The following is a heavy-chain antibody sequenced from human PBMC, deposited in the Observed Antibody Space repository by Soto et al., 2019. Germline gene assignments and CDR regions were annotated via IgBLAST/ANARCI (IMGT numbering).Heavy chain of an antibody. V-gene: IGHV4-39*01. CDR2: IYYSGST. Sequence: QLQLQESGPGLVKPSETLSLTCTVSGGSISSSSYYWGWIRQPPGKGLEWIGSIYYSGSTYYNPSLKSRVTISVDTSKNQFSLKLSSVTAADTAVYYGASWAPYCSGGSCYSVPWGQGTLVTVSS. D-gene: IGHD2-15*01. CDR3: ASWAPYCSGGSCYSVP. J-gene: IGHJ5*02. CDR1: GGSISSSSYY.